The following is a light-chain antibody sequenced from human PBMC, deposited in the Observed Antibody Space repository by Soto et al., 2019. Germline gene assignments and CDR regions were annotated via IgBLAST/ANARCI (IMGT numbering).Light chain of an antibody. CDR2: DSF. Sequence: EVVVTQSPATLSLSPGERATLSCRASQDIKSYLAWYQHKPGQPPRLLFYDSFSMATGTPARFSADGSGTDFTLTISSLEPEDFAVYYCQQRGNWPLFTFGPGTRVELK. J-gene: IGKJ3*01. V-gene: IGKV3-11*01. CDR3: QQRGNWPLFT. CDR1: QDIKSY.